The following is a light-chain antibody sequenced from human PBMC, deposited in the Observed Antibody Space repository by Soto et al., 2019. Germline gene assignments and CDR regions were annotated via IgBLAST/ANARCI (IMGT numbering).Light chain of an antibody. V-gene: IGKV3-20*01. J-gene: IGKJ5*01. Sequence: ESVLAQSPGTLSLSPGERATLSCRASQSVSSNYLAWYQRKPGQAPRPLIYGASSRATGIPDRLSGSGSGTDFTLTISRLEPEDFAVYYCQLYGNSSITFGQGTRLEIK. CDR3: QLYGNSSIT. CDR1: QSVSSNY. CDR2: GAS.